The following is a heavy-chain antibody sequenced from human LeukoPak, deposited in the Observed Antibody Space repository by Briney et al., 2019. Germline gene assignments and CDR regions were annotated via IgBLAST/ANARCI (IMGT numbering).Heavy chain of an antibody. CDR2: MYYSGST. CDR1: GGSISSGDYY. J-gene: IGHJ5*02. V-gene: IGHV4-30-4*01. D-gene: IGHD3-22*01. Sequence: SETLSLTCTVFGGSISSGDYYWSCIRQPPGKGLEWIAYMYYSGSTYYNPSLKSRVTMSADTSKNQLSLKLSSVTAADTAVYYCARPYYYDSRIDPWGQGILVTVSS. CDR3: ARPYYYDSRIDP.